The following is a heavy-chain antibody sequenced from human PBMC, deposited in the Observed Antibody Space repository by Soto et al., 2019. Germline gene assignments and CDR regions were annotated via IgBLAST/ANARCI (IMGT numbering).Heavy chain of an antibody. CDR2: ISGSGGST. V-gene: IGHV3-23*01. CDR1: GFTFSSYA. D-gene: IGHD6-6*01. CDR3: AKDTEYSSLGYYYYGMDV. J-gene: IGHJ6*02. Sequence: GGSLRLSCAASGFTFSSYAMSWVRQAPGKGLKWVSAISGSGGSTYYADSVKGRFTISRDNSKNTLYLQMNSLRAEVTAVYYCAKDTEYSSLGYYYYGMDVWGQGTTVTVSS.